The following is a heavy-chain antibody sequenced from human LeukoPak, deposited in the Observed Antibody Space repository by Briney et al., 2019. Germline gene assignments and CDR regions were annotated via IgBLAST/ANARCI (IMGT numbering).Heavy chain of an antibody. CDR3: ARENYYGSGSGGYFDN. Sequence: GGSLRLSCAASAFILSDYEMNWVRQAPGKGLEWVSYISSSGSSIYYADSVKGRFTISRDNAKNSLYLQMNSLRAEDTAVYYCARENYYGSGSGGYFDNWGQGTLVTVSS. V-gene: IGHV3-48*03. D-gene: IGHD3-10*01. J-gene: IGHJ4*02. CDR1: AFILSDYE. CDR2: ISSSGSSI.